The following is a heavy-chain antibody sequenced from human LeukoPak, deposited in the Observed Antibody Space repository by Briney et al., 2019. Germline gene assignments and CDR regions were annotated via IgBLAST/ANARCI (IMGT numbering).Heavy chain of an antibody. Sequence: SETLSLTCTVSGGSISSYYWSWIRQPPGKGLEWIGYIYYSGSTNYNPSLKSRVTISVDTSKNQFSLKLNSVTAADTAVYYCARDLGTTRFDQWGQGTLVTVSS. J-gene: IGHJ4*02. CDR1: GGSISSYY. CDR2: IYYSGST. CDR3: ARDLGTTRFDQ. V-gene: IGHV4-59*01. D-gene: IGHD4-17*01.